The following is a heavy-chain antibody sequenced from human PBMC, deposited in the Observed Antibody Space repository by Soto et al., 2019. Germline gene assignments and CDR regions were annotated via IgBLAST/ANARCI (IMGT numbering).Heavy chain of an antibody. D-gene: IGHD3-22*01. CDR2: IIPIFGTA. J-gene: IGHJ2*01. CDR1: GGTFSSYA. CDR3: ARGRSSGYYGWYFDL. Sequence: ASVKVSCKASGGTFSSYAISWVRQAPGQGLEWMGGIIPIFGTANYAQKFQGRVTITADESTSTAYMELSSLRSEDTAVYYCARGRSSGYYGWYFDLWGRGTLVTVSS. V-gene: IGHV1-69*13.